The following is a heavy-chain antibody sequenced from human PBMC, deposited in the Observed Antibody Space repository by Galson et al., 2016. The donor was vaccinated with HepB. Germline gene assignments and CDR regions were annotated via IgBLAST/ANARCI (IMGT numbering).Heavy chain of an antibody. Sequence: SLRLSCAGSGFTLSRYRMSWVRQAPGKGLEWVANIKEDGSEKKYVDSVKGRFTISRDNAKNSVYLQMNSLRAEDTAVYYCTRDIAAFGGVMEWGQGTLVTISS. CDR2: IKEDGSEK. CDR3: TRDIAAFGGVME. D-gene: IGHD3-16*01. CDR1: GFTLSRYR. V-gene: IGHV3-7*04. J-gene: IGHJ4*02.